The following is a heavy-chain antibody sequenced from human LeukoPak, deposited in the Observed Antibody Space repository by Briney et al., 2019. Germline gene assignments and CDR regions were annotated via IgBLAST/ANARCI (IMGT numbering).Heavy chain of an antibody. CDR3: AKDRRPKRGYCSGGSCYVPDYFDY. CDR2: IRYDGSNK. CDR1: GFTFSTYG. J-gene: IGHJ4*02. D-gene: IGHD2-15*01. Sequence: PGGSLRLSCAASGFTFSTYGMHWVRQAPNKGLEWVAFIRYDGSNKYYADSVKGRFTISRDNSKNTLYLQMNSLRAEDTAVYYCAKDRRPKRGYCSGGSCYVPDYFDYWGQGTLVTVSS. V-gene: IGHV3-30*02.